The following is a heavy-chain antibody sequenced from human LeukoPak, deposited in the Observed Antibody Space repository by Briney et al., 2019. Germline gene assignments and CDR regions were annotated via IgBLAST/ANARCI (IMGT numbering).Heavy chain of an antibody. D-gene: IGHD3-3*01. CDR3: ARGMTYYDFWSGYHTDYYYYYMDV. Sequence: PSENLSLTCTVSGGSISSYYWSWIRHPPGKGLEWIGYIYYSGSTNYNPSLKSRVTISVDTSKNQFSLKRSSVTAADTAVYYCARGMTYYDFWSGYHTDYYYYYMDVWGKGTTVTVSS. CDR1: GGSISSYY. V-gene: IGHV4-59*01. J-gene: IGHJ6*03. CDR2: IYYSGST.